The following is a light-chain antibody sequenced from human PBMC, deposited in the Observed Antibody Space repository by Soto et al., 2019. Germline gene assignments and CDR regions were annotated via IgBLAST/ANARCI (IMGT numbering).Light chain of an antibody. Sequence: EIVLPQSPGTLSLSPGERATLSCRASQSVTNSFLACYQQKPGHAPRLVIYGASSRATCILDRFTGSVSGTDFTLTISRLEPEAFAVYYCQQYSNWPPWTFGQGTKVDIK. V-gene: IGKV3-20*01. CDR1: QSVTNSF. CDR3: QQYSNWPPWT. CDR2: GAS. J-gene: IGKJ1*01.